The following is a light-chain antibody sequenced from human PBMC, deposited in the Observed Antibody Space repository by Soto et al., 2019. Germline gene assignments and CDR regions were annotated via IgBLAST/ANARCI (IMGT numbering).Light chain of an antibody. V-gene: IGLV1-44*01. Sequence: QSVLTQPPSASGTPGQRVTISCSGSSSNIGINTVNWYQQVPGTAPKLLIYTDNQRPSGVPDRFSGSKSGTSASLAISGLQSEDEADYYSAAWDDSLNGLYVFGTGTKSPS. CDR2: TDN. CDR3: AAWDDSLNGLYV. CDR1: SSNIGINT. J-gene: IGLJ1*01.